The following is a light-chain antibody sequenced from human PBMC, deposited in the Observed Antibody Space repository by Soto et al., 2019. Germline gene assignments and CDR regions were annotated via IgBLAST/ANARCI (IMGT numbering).Light chain of an antibody. CDR2: GAS. CDR1: QSVSSSY. V-gene: IGKV3-20*01. J-gene: IGKJ1*01. Sequence: EIVLTQSPGTLSLSPGERATLSCRASQSVSSSYLAWYQQKPGQAPRLLIYGASSRATGIPDRFSGSGSGTDFTLTISRLEPEDFAVYYCQQYGSSPPTWTFGQGNKVEI. CDR3: QQYGSSPPTWT.